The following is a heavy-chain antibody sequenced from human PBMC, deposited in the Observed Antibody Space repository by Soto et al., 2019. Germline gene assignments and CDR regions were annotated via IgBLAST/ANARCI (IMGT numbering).Heavy chain of an antibody. CDR3: ALRLGDQGRCYFDY. CDR1: SGFTSTGRKH. J-gene: IGHJ4*02. Sequence: SENLSLSCTVSSGFTSTGRKHCCWFRQHPGKGLEWIGYIYYSGSTYYNPSLKSGVSISVDTSKNQFSLKLSSVTAADTAVFYCALRLGDQGRCYFDYWVQG. CDR2: IYYSGST. D-gene: IGHD3-16*01. V-gene: IGHV4-31*03.